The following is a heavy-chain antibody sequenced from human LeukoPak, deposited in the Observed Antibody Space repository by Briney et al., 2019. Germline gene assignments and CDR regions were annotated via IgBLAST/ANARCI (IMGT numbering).Heavy chain of an antibody. CDR1: GGSFSGYY. CDR3: ARSMIVPLED. Sequence: PSETLSLTCAVYGGSFSGYYWSWIRQPPGKGLEWIGEINHSGSTNYNPSLKSRVTISVDTSKNQFSLKLSSVTAADTAVYYCARSMIVPLEDWGQGTMVTVSS. CDR2: INHSGST. D-gene: IGHD3-22*01. V-gene: IGHV4-34*01. J-gene: IGHJ3*01.